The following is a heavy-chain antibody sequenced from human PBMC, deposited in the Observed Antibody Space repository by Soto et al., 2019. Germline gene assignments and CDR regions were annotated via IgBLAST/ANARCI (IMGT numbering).Heavy chain of an antibody. Sequence: VQLVESGGGVVQPGRSLRLSCAASGFTFSSHAMHWVRQAPGKGLEWVAVISYDGSNKYYADSVKGRFTIPRDNSKNTLYLQMNSLRAEDTAVYYCARTPRGQWELPYYYYGMDVWGQGTTVTVSS. CDR3: ARTPRGQWELPYYYYGMDV. J-gene: IGHJ6*02. V-gene: IGHV3-30-3*01. CDR2: ISYDGSNK. CDR1: GFTFSSHA. D-gene: IGHD1-26*01.